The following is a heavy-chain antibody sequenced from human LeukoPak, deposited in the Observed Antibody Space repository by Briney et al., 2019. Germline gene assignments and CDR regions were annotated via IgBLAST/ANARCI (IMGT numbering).Heavy chain of an antibody. CDR2: ISYSGST. V-gene: IGHV4-59*12. Sequence: SETLSLTCTVSGGSISSYSWSWVRQTPGKGLEWIGYISYSGSTNYTTPLKSPVTISVATSKNPFSLKLSSVTAADTAVFSCLTNSIRDCGGCNCYKVSTSGGQGSLATVSS. D-gene: IGHD2-15*01. J-gene: IGHJ4*02. CDR3: LTNSIRDCGGCNCYKVSTS. CDR1: GGSISSYS.